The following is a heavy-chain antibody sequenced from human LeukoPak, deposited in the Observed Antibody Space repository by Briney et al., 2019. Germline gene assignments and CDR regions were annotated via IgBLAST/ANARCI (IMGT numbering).Heavy chain of an antibody. Sequence: PGGSLRLSCAASGFTFSTYAMTWVRQAPGKGLEWVSSITGSGDGTSAADSVKGRFTISRDNSKNTLYLQMNSLRAEDTAVYYCAKRIQSAMATGYWGQGTLVTVSS. CDR2: ITGSGDGT. CDR3: AKRIQSAMATGY. V-gene: IGHV3-23*01. J-gene: IGHJ4*02. CDR1: GFTFSTYA. D-gene: IGHD5-18*01.